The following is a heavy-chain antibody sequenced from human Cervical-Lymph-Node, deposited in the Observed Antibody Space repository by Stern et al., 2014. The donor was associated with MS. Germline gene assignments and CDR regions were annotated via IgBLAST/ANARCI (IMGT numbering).Heavy chain of an antibody. Sequence: VQLVESGGGVIQPGGSLRLSCTASGFTGSRDYMTCVRQAPGQGLAWVSLITNVGSTFYTDSVKGRFTISRDDSKNTVYLHMTSLRAEDTAMYYCARDTSSPERSDWWGQGTLVTVSS. D-gene: IGHD1-1*01. V-gene: IGHV3-53*01. CDR1: GFTGSRDY. J-gene: IGHJ4*02. CDR2: ITNVGST. CDR3: ARDTSSPERSDW.